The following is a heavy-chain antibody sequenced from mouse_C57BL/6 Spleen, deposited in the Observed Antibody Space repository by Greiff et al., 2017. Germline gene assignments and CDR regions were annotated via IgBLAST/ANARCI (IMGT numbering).Heavy chain of an antibody. CDR3: ARSGDGYFLAYAMDY. V-gene: IGHV1-61*01. CDR2: IYPSDSET. Sequence: QVQLQQPGAELVRPGSSVKLSCKASGYTFTSYWMDWVKQRPGQGLEWIGNIYPSDSETHYNQKFKDKATLTVDNSSSTAYMQLSSLTSEDSAVYYCARSGDGYFLAYAMDYWGQGTSVTVSS. CDR1: GYTFTSYW. D-gene: IGHD2-3*01. J-gene: IGHJ4*01.